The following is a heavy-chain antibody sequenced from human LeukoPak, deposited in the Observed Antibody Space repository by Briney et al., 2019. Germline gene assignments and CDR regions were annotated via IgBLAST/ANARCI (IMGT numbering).Heavy chain of an antibody. D-gene: IGHD3-22*01. CDR2: TSSSGSTI. Sequence: GGSLRLSCAASGFTFSSYEMNWVRQAPGKGLEWVSYTSSSGSTIYYADSVKGRFTISRDNSKNTLYLQMNSLRAEDTAVYYCAKVDRPHDSSGYYYPWDAFDIWGQGTMVTVSS. J-gene: IGHJ3*02. CDR1: GFTFSSYE. CDR3: AKVDRPHDSSGYYYPWDAFDI. V-gene: IGHV3-48*03.